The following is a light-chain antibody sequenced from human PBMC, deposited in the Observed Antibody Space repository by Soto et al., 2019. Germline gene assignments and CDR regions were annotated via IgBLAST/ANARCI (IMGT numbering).Light chain of an antibody. CDR3: QQYYSFPWT. CDR2: AAS. Sequence: VIWMTQSPAILSASTGDRATLSCRASQSISSYLAWYQQKPGKAPELLIYAASGLPSGVPSRVSGSGSGTDFTLTISCLQSEDFATYYCQQYYSFPWTFGQGTKVDIK. J-gene: IGKJ1*01. V-gene: IGKV1D-8*01. CDR1: QSISSY.